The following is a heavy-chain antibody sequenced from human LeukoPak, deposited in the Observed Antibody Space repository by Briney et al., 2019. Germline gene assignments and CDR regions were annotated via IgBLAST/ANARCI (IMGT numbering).Heavy chain of an antibody. CDR1: GFTFSSYG. CDR2: IRSDGNNK. J-gene: IGHJ4*02. V-gene: IGHV3-30*02. D-gene: IGHD5-18*01. Sequence: PGGSLRLSCAASGFTFSSYGMQWVRQAPGKGLEWVAFIRSDGNNKYYADSVKGRFTISRDNSKNTLYLQMNSLRSEDTAVYYCAKDGSGYSYSDYWGQGTLVTVSS. CDR3: AKDGSGYSYSDY.